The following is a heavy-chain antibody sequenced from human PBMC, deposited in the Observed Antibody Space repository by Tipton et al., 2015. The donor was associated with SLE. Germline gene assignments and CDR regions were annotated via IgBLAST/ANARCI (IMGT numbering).Heavy chain of an antibody. Sequence: SLRLSCAASGFTFSSYSMNWVRQAPGKGLEWVSSISSSSSYIYYADSVKGRFTISRDNAKNSLYLQMNSLRAEDTAVYYCARAGIAAALDAFDIWGQGTMVTVSS. CDR3: ARAGIAAALDAFDI. V-gene: IGHV3-21*01. D-gene: IGHD6-13*01. CDR1: GFTFSSYS. CDR2: ISSSSSYI. J-gene: IGHJ3*02.